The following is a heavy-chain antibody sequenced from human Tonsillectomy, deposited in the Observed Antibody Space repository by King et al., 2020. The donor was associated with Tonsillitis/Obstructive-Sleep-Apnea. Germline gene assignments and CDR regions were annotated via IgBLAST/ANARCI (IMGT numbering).Heavy chain of an antibody. Sequence: VQLVESGGGLVQPGRSLRLSCAASGFTFDDYAMHWARQAPGKGLEWVSGISWNGGSIGYADSVKGRFTISRDNAKNSLYLQMNRLRAEDTALYYCAKDTLDGAGSYDAFDICGQGTMVTVSS. V-gene: IGHV3-9*01. J-gene: IGHJ3*02. CDR2: ISWNGGSI. CDR3: AKDTLDGAGSYDAFDI. CDR1: GFTFDDYA. D-gene: IGHD3-10*01.